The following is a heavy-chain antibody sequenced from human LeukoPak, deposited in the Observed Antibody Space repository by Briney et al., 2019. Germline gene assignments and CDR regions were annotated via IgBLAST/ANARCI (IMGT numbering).Heavy chain of an antibody. V-gene: IGHV4-59*01. J-gene: IGHJ4*02. Sequence: PSETLSLTCTVSGGSISSYYWSWIRQPPGKGLEWIGYIYYSGSTNYNPSLKSRVTISVDTSKNQFSLKLSSVTAADTAVYYCARDRGYYDSSGYTRHYFDYWGQGTLVTVSS. CDR2: IYYSGST. D-gene: IGHD3-22*01. CDR1: GGSISSYY. CDR3: ARDRGYYDSSGYTRHYFDY.